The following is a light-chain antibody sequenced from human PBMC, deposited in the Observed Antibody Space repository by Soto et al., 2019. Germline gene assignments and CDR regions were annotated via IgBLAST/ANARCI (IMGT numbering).Light chain of an antibody. J-gene: IGKJ1*01. CDR3: QQYDRSPRT. CDR1: QSVSTS. V-gene: IGKV3-20*01. CDR2: GAS. Sequence: EVVLTQSPATLSFSPGDRATLSCRASQSVSTSVGWYQQKPGQAPRLLIYGASNRATGIPDRFSGSGSGTDFTLTISRLEPEDFAVYYCQQYDRSPRTFGQGTKVEIK.